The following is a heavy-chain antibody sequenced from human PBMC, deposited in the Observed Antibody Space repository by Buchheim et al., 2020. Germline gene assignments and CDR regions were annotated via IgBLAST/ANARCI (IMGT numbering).Heavy chain of an antibody. CDR1: NDSIGSGGYY. J-gene: IGHJ3*01. D-gene: IGHD5-18*01. Sequence: QVQLQESGPGLLKPSQTLSLICTVSNDSIGSGGYYWTWIRQHPGKGLEWIGYINYSGNTQYNPSLKSHVTMSIDTPRGQVSLTLTSVTAAETAVYYCARVVRGYDDFDFCSQGT. V-gene: IGHV4-31*01. CDR2: INYSGNT. CDR3: ARVVRGYDDFDF.